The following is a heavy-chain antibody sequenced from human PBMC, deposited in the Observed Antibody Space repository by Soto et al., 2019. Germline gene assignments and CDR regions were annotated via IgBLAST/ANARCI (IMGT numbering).Heavy chain of an antibody. Sequence: GGSLRLSCAASGFTFSSYAMGWVRQAPGKGLEWVSVISTSGGLTYYTDSVRGRFTISRDDSKNTAYLQMDSLKTEDTAVYYCTRPGYSNYDSDYWGQGTLVTVSS. J-gene: IGHJ4*02. CDR1: GFTFSSYA. D-gene: IGHD5-12*01. CDR2: ISTSGGLT. CDR3: TRPGYSNYDSDY. V-gene: IGHV3-23*01.